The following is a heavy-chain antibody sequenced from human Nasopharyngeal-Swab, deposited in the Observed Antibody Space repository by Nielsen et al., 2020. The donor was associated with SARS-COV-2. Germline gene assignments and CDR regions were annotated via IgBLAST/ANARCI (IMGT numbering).Heavy chain of an antibody. Sequence: GGSLRLSCAASGFTFSSYEMNWVRQAPGTGLEWVSYISSSGSTIYYADSVKGRFTISRDNAKNSLYLQMNSLRAEDTAVYYCASGKGYYYGSGTFDYWGQGTLVTVSS. CDR1: GFTFSSYE. CDR3: ASGKGYYYGSGTFDY. V-gene: IGHV3-48*03. D-gene: IGHD3-10*01. CDR2: ISSSGSTI. J-gene: IGHJ4*02.